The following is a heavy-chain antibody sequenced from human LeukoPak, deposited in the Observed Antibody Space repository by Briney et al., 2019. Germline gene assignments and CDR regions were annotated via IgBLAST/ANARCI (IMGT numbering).Heavy chain of an antibody. CDR1: GYTFTGYY. CDR2: IHPNTGGT. D-gene: IGHD4-17*01. Sequence: ASVKVSCKASGYTFTGYYMHWVRQAPGQGFEWMGWIHPNTGGTHYAQNFQGRVTMTRDTSISTAYMAFSRLKSDDTAVYFCARGDGDYVGNDYWGHGTLVTVSS. J-gene: IGHJ4*01. V-gene: IGHV1-2*02. CDR3: ARGDGDYVGNDY.